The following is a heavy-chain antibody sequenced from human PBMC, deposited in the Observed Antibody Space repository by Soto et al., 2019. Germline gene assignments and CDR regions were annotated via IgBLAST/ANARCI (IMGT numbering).Heavy chain of an antibody. CDR2: INAYNGNT. J-gene: IGHJ4*02. V-gene: IGHV1-18*01. D-gene: IGHD2-2*01. CDR3: ALFPYQLQAFDY. CDR1: GYTFTSYG. Sequence: ASVKVSCKASGYTFTSYGISWVRQAPGQGLEWMGWINAYNGNTKYSQKFQGRVTITRDTSASTAYMELSSLRSEDTAVYYCALFPYQLQAFDYWGQGTLVTVSS.